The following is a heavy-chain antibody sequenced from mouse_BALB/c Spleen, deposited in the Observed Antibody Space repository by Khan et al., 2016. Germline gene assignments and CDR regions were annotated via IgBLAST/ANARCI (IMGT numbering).Heavy chain of an antibody. CDR1: EYDFPSHD. CDR2: INSAGGDT. D-gene: IGHD1-1*01. V-gene: IGHV5-2*01. J-gene: IGHJ3*01. Sequence: EVELVASGGGLVQPGESLKLSCESNEYDFPSHDMSWVRKTPEKRLELVAAINSAGGDTYYPDTMERRFIISRDNTKKTLYLQMSSMRSDYTSLYYCTRHYYGSSFGFAYWGQGTLVTVSA. CDR3: TRHYYGSSFGFAY.